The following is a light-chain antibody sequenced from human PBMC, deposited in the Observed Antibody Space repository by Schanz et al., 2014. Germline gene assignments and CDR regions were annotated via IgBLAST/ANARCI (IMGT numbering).Light chain of an antibody. CDR1: SSEIGDNY. J-gene: IGLJ3*02. V-gene: IGLV1-51*01. Sequence: QSVLTQPPSVSAAPGQKVTISCSGSSSEIGDNYVSWYQHIPGTAPKVLIYDNHYRPSGIPDRFSGSKSGTSATLGITGLQTGDEADYYCGTWDSSLSGGVFGGGTKLTVL. CDR2: DNH. CDR3: GTWDSSLSGGV.